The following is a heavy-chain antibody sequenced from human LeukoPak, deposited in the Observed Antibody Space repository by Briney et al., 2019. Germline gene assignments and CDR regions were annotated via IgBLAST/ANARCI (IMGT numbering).Heavy chain of an antibody. CDR3: ARDVTGNYYYGMDV. CDR2: IYTSGST. CDR1: GGSISSYY. D-gene: IGHD1-14*01. V-gene: IGHV4-4*07. Sequence: PSETLSLTCTVSGGSISSYYWSWIRQHAGKGLERIGRIYTSGSTNYNHSLKSRFTMSVDTSKNQFSLKLSSVTAADTAVYYCARDVTGNYYYGMDVWGQGTTVTVSS. J-gene: IGHJ6*02.